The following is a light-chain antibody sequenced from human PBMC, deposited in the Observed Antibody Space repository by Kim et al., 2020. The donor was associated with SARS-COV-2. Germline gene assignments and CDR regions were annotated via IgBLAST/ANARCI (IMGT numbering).Light chain of an antibody. V-gene: IGKV1-39*01. CDR1: QSISSW. CDR2: AAS. J-gene: IGKJ4*01. Sequence: DIQMTQSPSTLSASVGDRVTITCRASQSISSWLSWYQQKPGKAPELLIYAASTLQSGVPSRFSGSGSGTDFTLTISSLQPEDFATYYCQQSHTTPLLTFGGGTKVDIK. CDR3: QQSHTTPLLT.